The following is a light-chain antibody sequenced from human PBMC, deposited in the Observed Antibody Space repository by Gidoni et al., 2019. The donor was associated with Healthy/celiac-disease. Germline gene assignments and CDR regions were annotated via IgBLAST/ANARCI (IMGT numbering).Light chain of an antibody. J-gene: IGKJ3*01. CDR1: QSVRRY. V-gene: IGKV3-11*01. CDR3: QQRSNWPPVFT. CDR2: DAS. Sequence: EIVLTQSPANLSLSPGERATLSCRASQSVRRYLAWYQQKPGQAPRLLIYDASNRATGIPARFSGSGSGTDFTLTISSLEPEDFAVYYCQQRSNWPPVFTFXPXTKVDIK.